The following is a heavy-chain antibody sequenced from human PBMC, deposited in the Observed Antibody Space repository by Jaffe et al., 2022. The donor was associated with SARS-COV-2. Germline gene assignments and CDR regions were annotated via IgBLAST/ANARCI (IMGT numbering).Heavy chain of an antibody. CDR2: IEHDGNMK. Sequence: EVQLLESGGGLVQPGGSLRLSCAASGFKFGAYWMNWVRQVSGKGLEWVANIEHDGNMKFSADSVKGRFTVSRDNDKNLLYLQMNSLGVEDTAVYYCARAGDFSSSPIDFWGQGTLVTVSS. CDR1: GFKFGAYW. J-gene: IGHJ4*02. CDR3: ARAGDFSSSPIDF. V-gene: IGHV3-7*03. D-gene: IGHD6-13*01.